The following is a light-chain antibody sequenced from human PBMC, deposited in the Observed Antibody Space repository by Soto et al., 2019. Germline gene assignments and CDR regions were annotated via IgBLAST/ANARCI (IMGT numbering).Light chain of an antibody. CDR3: SSYTSSSTLV. Sequence: QSVLTQPASVSGPPGQSITISCTGTSSDVGGYNYVSWYQQHPGKAPKLMIYEVSSRPSGVSNRFTGSKSSNTASLTISGLQAEDEADYYCSSYTSSSTLVFGGGTKVTVL. CDR2: EVS. CDR1: SSDVGGYNY. J-gene: IGLJ2*01. V-gene: IGLV2-14*01.